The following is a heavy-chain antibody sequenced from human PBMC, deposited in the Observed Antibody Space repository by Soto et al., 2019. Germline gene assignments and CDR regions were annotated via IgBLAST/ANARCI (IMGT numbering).Heavy chain of an antibody. CDR1: GGSISSGDYY. V-gene: IGHV4-30-4*01. D-gene: IGHD2-15*01. Sequence: QVQLQESGPGLVKPSQTLSLTCTVSGGSISSGDYYWSWIRQPPGKGLEWIGYIYYSGSTYYNPSLKHRVTISVDTSKHQFSLKLSSVTAADTAVYYCARAADCSGGSCYFFLGYWGQGTLVTVSS. CDR2: IYYSGST. J-gene: IGHJ4*02. CDR3: ARAADCSGGSCYFFLGY.